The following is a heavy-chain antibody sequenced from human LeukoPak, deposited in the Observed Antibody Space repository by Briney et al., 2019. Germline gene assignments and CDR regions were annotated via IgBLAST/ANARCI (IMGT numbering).Heavy chain of an antibody. CDR2: ISGGGGST. Sequence: GGSLRLSCAASGFTFSTSAMSWVRQAPGKGLEWVSTISGGGGSTYYADSVKGRFTISRDNSKNTLYLQMNNLRAEDTAVYYCATQYGSSWRDYFDYWGQGTLVTVSS. CDR1: GFTFSTSA. CDR3: ATQYGSSWRDYFDY. J-gene: IGHJ4*02. D-gene: IGHD6-13*01. V-gene: IGHV3-23*01.